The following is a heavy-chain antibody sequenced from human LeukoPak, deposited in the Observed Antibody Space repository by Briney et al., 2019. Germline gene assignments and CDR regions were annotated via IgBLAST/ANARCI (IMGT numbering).Heavy chain of an antibody. V-gene: IGHV3-23*01. D-gene: IGHD2-15*01. CDR1: GLTFRSYA. Sequence: PGGSLRLSCAASGLTFRSYAMSWVRQAPGKGREGVADISGSGGSKYYADAVKGRLNIYRENDKKTLHLQMDSLRADDTALYYCAKSVVVADLYYYYGMYGWGQGATVTVSS. CDR3: AKSVVVADLYYYYGMYG. CDR2: ISGSGGSK. J-gene: IGHJ6*01.